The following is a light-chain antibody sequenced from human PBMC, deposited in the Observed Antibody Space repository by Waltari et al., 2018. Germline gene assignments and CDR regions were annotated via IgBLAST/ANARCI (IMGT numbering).Light chain of an antibody. CDR2: EGN. CDR3: GSYAGSNTFVV. J-gene: IGLJ3*02. V-gene: IGLV2-23*03. Sequence: QSALTQPASVSGSPVQSITISCTGTSSDVGSYNLVSWYQHHPGKAPKLMIYEGNQRPSGVCNRFSGSKSGNTASRTISVLQGEDEAVYHCGSYAGSNTFVVFGGGTKLTVL. CDR1: SSDVGSYNL.